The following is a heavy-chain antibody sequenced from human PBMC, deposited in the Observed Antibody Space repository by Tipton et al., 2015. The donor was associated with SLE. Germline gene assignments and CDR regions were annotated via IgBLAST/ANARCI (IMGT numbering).Heavy chain of an antibody. J-gene: IGHJ4*01. D-gene: IGHD2-21*01. Sequence: QVQLVQSGAEAEKPGASVKVSCKTSGYTFSTYGITWVRQAPGQGLEWMGWISTYNGNTKYAQKVQGRVTMTTDTSTSTAYLELRSLRSDDTAVYYCATVSHSRVWSFDSWGQGTLVTVSS. CDR3: ATVSHSRVWSFDS. CDR1: GYTFSTYG. CDR2: ISTYNGNT. V-gene: IGHV1-18*01.